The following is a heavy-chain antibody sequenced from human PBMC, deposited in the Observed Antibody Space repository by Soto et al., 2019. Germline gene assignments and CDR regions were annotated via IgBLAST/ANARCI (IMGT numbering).Heavy chain of an antibody. Sequence: QVQLVQSGAEVKKPGSSVKVSCKASGGTFSSYTISWVRQAPGQGLEWMGRIIPILGIANYAKKFQGRVTITADKSTSKAYMELSSLRSEDTAVYYCASQYSNSDYWGQGTLVTVSS. D-gene: IGHD4-4*01. V-gene: IGHV1-69*02. CDR1: GGTFSSYT. CDR2: IIPILGIA. J-gene: IGHJ4*02. CDR3: ASQYSNSDY.